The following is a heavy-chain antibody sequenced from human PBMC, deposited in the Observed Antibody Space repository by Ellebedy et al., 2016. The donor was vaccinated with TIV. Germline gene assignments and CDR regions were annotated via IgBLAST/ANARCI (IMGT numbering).Heavy chain of an antibody. CDR1: GYTFTSYY. V-gene: IGHV1-46*01. J-gene: IGHJ5*02. Sequence: ASVKVSXXASGYTFTSYYMHWVRQAPGQGLEWMGIINPSGGSTSYAQKFQGRVTMTRDTSTSTAYMELSSLRSEDTAVYYCAILPNPYGDYPNWFDPWGQGTLVTVSS. D-gene: IGHD4-17*01. CDR3: AILPNPYGDYPNWFDP. CDR2: INPSGGST.